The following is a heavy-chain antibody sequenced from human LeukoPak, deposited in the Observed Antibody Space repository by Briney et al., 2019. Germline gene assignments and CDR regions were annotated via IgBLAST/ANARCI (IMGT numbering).Heavy chain of an antibody. CDR2: ISSSSSTI. V-gene: IGHV3-48*01. CDR3: ARDVSN. J-gene: IGHJ4*02. CDR1: GFTFSSYS. D-gene: IGHD2-8*01. Sequence: GGSLRLPCAASGFTFSSYSMNWVRQAPGKGLECVSYISSSSSTIYYADSVKGRFTISRDNAKNSLYLQMNSLRAEDTAVYYCARDVSNWGQGTLVTVSS.